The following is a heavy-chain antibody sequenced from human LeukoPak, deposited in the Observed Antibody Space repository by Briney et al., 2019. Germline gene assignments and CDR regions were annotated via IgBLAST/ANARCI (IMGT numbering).Heavy chain of an antibody. CDR2: INHSGST. D-gene: IGHD6-13*01. CDR1: GGSISSSNW. J-gene: IGHJ4*02. Sequence: SGTLSLTCAVSGGSISSSNWWSWVRQPPGKGLEWIGEINHSGSTNYNPSLKSRVTISVDTSKNQFSLKLSSVTAADTAVYYCARGIGYSSSWYGDYWGQGTLVTVSS. CDR3: ARGIGYSSSWYGDY. V-gene: IGHV4-4*02.